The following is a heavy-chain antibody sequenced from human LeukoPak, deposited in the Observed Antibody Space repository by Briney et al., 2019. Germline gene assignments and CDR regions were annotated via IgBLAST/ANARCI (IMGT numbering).Heavy chain of an antibody. Sequence: SETLSLTCTVSGGSISSSSYYWGWIRQPPGKGLEWIGSLYYSGSTYYNPSLKSRLTISGDTSKNQFSLNLSSVTATDTAVYYCVRPAVAGTKDYWGQGTLVTVSS. D-gene: IGHD6-19*01. V-gene: IGHV4-39*01. CDR3: VRPAVAGTKDY. CDR2: LYYSGST. J-gene: IGHJ4*02. CDR1: GGSISSSSYY.